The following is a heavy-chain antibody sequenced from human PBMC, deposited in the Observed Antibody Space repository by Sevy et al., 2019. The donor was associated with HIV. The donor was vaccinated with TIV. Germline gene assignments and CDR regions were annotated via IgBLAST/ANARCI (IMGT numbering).Heavy chain of an antibody. V-gene: IGHV3-23*01. CDR1: GFTFSKYS. Sequence: GGSPRLSCAASGFTFSKYSMSWVRQPPGKGLEWVSTLSFGCGEINYADSVKGRLTISRDNSKSSVYLQMNNLRPEDTAVYYCAREGCTKPHDYWGQGTLVTVSS. CDR2: LSFGCGEI. J-gene: IGHJ4*02. D-gene: IGHD2-8*01. CDR3: AREGCTKPHDY.